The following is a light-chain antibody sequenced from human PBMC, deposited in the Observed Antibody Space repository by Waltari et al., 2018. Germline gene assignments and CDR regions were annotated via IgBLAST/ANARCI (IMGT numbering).Light chain of an antibody. V-gene: IGLV2-8*01. Sequence: QSALTQPPSASGSPGQSVTISCIGTNNDIGSYNHVSWYQQHPGKAPKCIIFGVNNRRSGVPDLLSGSKSGNTASLIVSGLQAEDEADYYCTSYGGDNNIVIFGGGTKLTVL. J-gene: IGLJ2*01. CDR2: GVN. CDR3: TSYGGDNNIVI. CDR1: NNDIGSYNH.